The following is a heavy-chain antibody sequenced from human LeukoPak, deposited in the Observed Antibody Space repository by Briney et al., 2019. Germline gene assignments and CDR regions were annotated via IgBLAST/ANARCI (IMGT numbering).Heavy chain of an antibody. D-gene: IGHD3-10*01. CDR1: GGSISSGYYY. CDR2: IYASGST. Sequence: PSETLSLTCTVSGGSISSGYYYWSWIRQPAGKVLEWIVRIYASGSTNYNPSLNSRVTISIDTSKNQFSLKLTSVTAADTAVYYCARAMVRGVPLDYWGQGTLVTVYS. V-gene: IGHV4-61*02. CDR3: ARAMVRGVPLDY. J-gene: IGHJ4*02.